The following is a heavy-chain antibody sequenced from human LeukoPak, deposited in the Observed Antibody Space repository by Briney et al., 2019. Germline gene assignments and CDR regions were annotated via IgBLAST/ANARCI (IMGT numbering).Heavy chain of an antibody. Sequence: SETLSLTCAVYGGSFSGYYWSWIRQPPGKGLEWIREINHSGSTNYNPSLKSRVTISVDTSKNQFSLKLSSVTAADTAVYYCARSPFWNRGSYFDYWGQGTLVTVSS. J-gene: IGHJ4*02. V-gene: IGHV4-34*01. CDR3: ARSPFWNRGSYFDY. CDR2: INHSGST. D-gene: IGHD1-1*01. CDR1: GGSFSGYY.